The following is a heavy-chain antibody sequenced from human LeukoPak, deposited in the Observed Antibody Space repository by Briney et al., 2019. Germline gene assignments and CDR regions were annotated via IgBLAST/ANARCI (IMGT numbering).Heavy chain of an antibody. J-gene: IGHJ3*02. CDR2: IYYSGST. V-gene: IGHV4-31*03. Sequence: PSETLSLTCTVSGGSISSGGYYWSWIRQHPGKGLEWIGYIYYSGSTYYNPSLKSRVTISVDTSKNQFSLKLSSVTAADTAVYYCARDCTGGSCIRGAFDIWGQGTMVTVSS. CDR3: ARDCTGGSCIRGAFDI. D-gene: IGHD2-15*01. CDR1: GGSISSGGYY.